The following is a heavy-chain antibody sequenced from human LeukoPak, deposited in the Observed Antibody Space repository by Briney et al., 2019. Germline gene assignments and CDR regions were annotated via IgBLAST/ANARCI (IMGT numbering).Heavy chain of an antibody. CDR1: GFTFSDYS. Sequence: GGSLRLSCAASGFTFSDYSMNWVRQAPGKGLEWISYISTITRTTYYADSVKGRFTISRDSAKNSLYLQMNSLRDEDTAIYYCARFSGAPFDYWGQGTLVTVSS. CDR2: ISTITRTT. CDR3: ARFSGAPFDY. V-gene: IGHV3-48*02. J-gene: IGHJ4*02. D-gene: IGHD7-27*01.